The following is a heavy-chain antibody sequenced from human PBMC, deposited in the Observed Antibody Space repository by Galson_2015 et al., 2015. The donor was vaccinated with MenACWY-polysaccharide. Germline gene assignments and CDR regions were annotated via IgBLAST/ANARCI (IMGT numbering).Heavy chain of an antibody. D-gene: IGHD2-15*01. Sequence: SLRLSCAASGSRFSNSGMHWVRQAPGKGLEWGAVIQYNGSKIVYADSVKGRFTISRDNSRNTLYLEMNSLRAEDTAVYYCAREGSRIVFHAFDTWGQGTMVTVSS. J-gene: IGHJ3*02. CDR2: IQYNGSKI. CDR1: GSRFSNSG. V-gene: IGHV3-33*01. CDR3: AREGSRIVFHAFDT.